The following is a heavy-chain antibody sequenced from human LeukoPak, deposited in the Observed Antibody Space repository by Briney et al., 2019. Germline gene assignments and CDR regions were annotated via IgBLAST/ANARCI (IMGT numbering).Heavy chain of an antibody. Sequence: GGSLRLSCAASGFTFRDYHMSWVRQAPGKGLEWVSSISSTGGTTYYADSVKGRFTISRDNSKNTLYLQMNSLRAEDTAIYYCAKNGDRGAYCTGGTCYPYFYYYMDVWGKGTTVTI. CDR2: ISSTGGTT. CDR3: AKNGDRGAYCTGGTCYPYFYYYMDV. D-gene: IGHD2-15*01. CDR1: GFTFRDYH. V-gene: IGHV3-23*01. J-gene: IGHJ6*03.